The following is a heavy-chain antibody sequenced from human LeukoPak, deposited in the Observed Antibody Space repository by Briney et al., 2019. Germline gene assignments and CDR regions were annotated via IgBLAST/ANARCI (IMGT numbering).Heavy chain of an antibody. J-gene: IGHJ4*02. Sequence: GGSLRLSCAASGFTFSSYAMGWVRQAPGKGLEWVSAISGSGGSTYYADSVKGQFTISRDNSKNTLYLQMNSLRAEDTAVYYCAKDHYYDSSGSAPGYWGQGTLVTVSS. CDR1: GFTFSSYA. CDR2: ISGSGGST. D-gene: IGHD3-22*01. CDR3: AKDHYYDSSGSAPGY. V-gene: IGHV3-23*01.